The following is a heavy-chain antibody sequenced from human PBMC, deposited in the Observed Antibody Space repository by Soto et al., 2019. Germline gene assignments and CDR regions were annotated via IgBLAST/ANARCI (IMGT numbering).Heavy chain of an antibody. CDR1: GVTFSSYA. Sequence: EVQLLESGGGLVQPGGSLRLSCAASGVTFSSYAMSWVRQAPGKGLEWVSAISGSGGSTYYADSVKGRFTISRDNSKNTLDLQMNSLRAEDTAVYYCAKDPSGWSRRKFDYWGQGTLVTVSS. D-gene: IGHD6-19*01. J-gene: IGHJ4*02. CDR3: AKDPSGWSRRKFDY. V-gene: IGHV3-23*01. CDR2: ISGSGGST.